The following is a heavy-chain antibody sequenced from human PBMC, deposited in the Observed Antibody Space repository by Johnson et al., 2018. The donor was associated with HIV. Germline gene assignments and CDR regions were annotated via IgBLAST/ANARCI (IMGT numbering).Heavy chain of an antibody. Sequence: VLLVESGGNVVRPGGSLRLSCTASGFTFDDYGMSWVRQVPGKGLEWVSGINWNGDNTGYSDSLKGRFTISRDNAKNSLYLQMNSLEAEDTAWYYGARFLGYYDSNGYYFGDGFDVWGRGTMVTVSS. CDR3: ARFLGYYDSNGYYFGDGFDV. V-gene: IGHV3-20*04. CDR1: GFTFDDYG. D-gene: IGHD3-22*01. CDR2: INWNGDNT. J-gene: IGHJ3*01.